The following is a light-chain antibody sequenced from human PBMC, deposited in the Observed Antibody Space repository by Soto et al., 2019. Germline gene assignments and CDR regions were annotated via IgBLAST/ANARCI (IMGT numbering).Light chain of an antibody. CDR3: QQYGSSPKT. Sequence: EIVLTQSPGTLSLSPGERATLSCRASQSVSSSYLAWYQQKPGQAPRLLIYGASSMATGIPDRFSGSGSGTDFTLTISRLEPEDVAVYYCQQYGSSPKTYGQGTKVEIQ. CDR1: QSVSSSY. V-gene: IGKV3-20*01. J-gene: IGKJ1*01. CDR2: GAS.